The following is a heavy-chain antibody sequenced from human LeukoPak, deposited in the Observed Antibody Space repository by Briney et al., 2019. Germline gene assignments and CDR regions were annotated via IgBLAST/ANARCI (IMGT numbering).Heavy chain of an antibody. V-gene: IGHV3-21*01. J-gene: IGHJ4*02. D-gene: IGHD3-22*01. CDR3: ARVKYDSSGYYGILDY. CDR2: ITRSSIYM. CDR1: GFTFSSYS. Sequence: GGSLRLSCAASGFTFSSYSMNWVRQAPGKGLEWVSSITRSSIYMYYADSVTGRFTISRDNARKSLYLQMNNLRAEDTAVYYCARVKYDSSGYYGILDYWGQGTLVTVSS.